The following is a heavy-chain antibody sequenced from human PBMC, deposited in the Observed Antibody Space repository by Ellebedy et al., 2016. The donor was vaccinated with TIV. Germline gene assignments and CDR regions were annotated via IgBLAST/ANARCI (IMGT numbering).Heavy chain of an antibody. CDR2: IDWDDDK. Sequence: SGPTLVKPTQTLTLTCTFSGFSPSTSGMCVSWIRQPPGKALEWLARIDWDDDKYYSKSLKTRLTISKDTSKKQVVLTMTNVDPVDTATYYCARGSAAKTQDAFDIWGQGTVVTVSS. CDR1: GFSPSTSGMC. D-gene: IGHD2-2*01. J-gene: IGHJ3*02. V-gene: IGHV2-70*11. CDR3: ARGSAAKTQDAFDI.